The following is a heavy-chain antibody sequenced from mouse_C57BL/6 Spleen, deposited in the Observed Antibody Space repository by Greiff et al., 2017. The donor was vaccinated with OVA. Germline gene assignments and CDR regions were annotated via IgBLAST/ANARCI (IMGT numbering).Heavy chain of an antibody. J-gene: IGHJ2*01. CDR3: ARNLPYDYDRGYYFDY. CDR1: GYSFTGYF. V-gene: IGHV1-20*01. CDR2: INPYNGDT. D-gene: IGHD2-4*01. Sequence: VQLQQSGPELVKPGDSVKISCKASGYSFTGYFMNWVMQSHGKSLEWIGRINPYNGDTFYNQKFKGKATLTVDKSSSTAHMELRSLTSEDSAVYYCARNLPYDYDRGYYFDYWGQGTTLTVSS.